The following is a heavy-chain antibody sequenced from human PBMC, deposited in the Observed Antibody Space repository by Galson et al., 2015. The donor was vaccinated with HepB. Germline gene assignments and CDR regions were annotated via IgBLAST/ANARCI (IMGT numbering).Heavy chain of an antibody. CDR3: ARPTNRYNRKFDP. Sequence: QSGAEVKKPGESLRISCKGSGYSFTSYWINWVRQMPGKGLEWMGRIDPSDSYINYSPSFQGHVTISVDKSISTAYMQWKSLKASDTAIYYCARPTNRYNRKFDPWGQGTLVTVSS. CDR1: GYSFTSYW. J-gene: IGHJ5*02. V-gene: IGHV5-10-1*01. CDR2: IDPSDSYI. D-gene: IGHD1-14*01.